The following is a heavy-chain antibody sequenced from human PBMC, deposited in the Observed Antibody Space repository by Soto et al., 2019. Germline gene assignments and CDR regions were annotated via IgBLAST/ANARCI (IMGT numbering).Heavy chain of an antibody. J-gene: IGHJ4*02. D-gene: IGHD3-9*01. CDR2: IYYSGST. CDR3: ARSPHFDGYNDY. CDR1: GDSISSGGYY. V-gene: IGHV4-31*03. Sequence: QVQLQESGPGLVKPSQTLSLTCTVSGDSISSGGYYWSWIRQHPGKGLEWIAHIYYSGSTYYNPSLKSRGTISVDTSKNQFSLKLSSVTEADTAVYYCARSPHFDGYNDYWGQGTLVTVSS.